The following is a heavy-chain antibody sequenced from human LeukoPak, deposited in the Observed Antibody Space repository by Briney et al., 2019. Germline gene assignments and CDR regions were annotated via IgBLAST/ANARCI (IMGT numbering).Heavy chain of an antibody. J-gene: IGHJ4*02. D-gene: IGHD1-26*01. CDR1: AFTFSDYS. CDR3: ARDRIKSGSYYFDY. Sequence: PGGSLRLSCAASAFTFSDYSMNWVRQAPGKGLEWVSYTSGRSSTIYYADSVKGRFTISRDNAKNLMYLQMNSLRAEDTAVYYCARDRIKSGSYYFDYWGQGTLVTVSS. V-gene: IGHV3-48*01. CDR2: TSGRSSTI.